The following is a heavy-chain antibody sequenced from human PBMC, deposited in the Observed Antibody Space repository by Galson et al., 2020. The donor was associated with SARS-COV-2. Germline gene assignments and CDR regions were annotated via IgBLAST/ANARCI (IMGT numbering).Heavy chain of an antibody. Sequence: SETLSLTCAVSGYSVSTTNYWGWVRLAPGKGLEWIGSIYPNGRTYYNPSHESRVTISVDTSRNQFSLTLASVTAADTAFYYCARQGVNMIVLVTVPGWFFDLWGRGTLVTVSS. D-gene: IGHD2-21*02. CDR2: IYPNGRT. J-gene: IGHJ2*01. CDR3: ARQGVNMIVLVTVPGWFFDL. CDR1: GYSVSTTNY. V-gene: IGHV4-38-2*01.